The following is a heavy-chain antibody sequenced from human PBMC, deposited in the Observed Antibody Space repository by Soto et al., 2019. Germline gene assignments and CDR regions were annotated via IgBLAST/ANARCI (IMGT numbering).Heavy chain of an antibody. Sequence: EVQLVETGGGLIQPGGSLRLSCAASGFTVSSNFMNWVRQVPGKGLEWVSIIYSGGSTYYADSVKGRFTISRDNSKNTLYLQMNSLRAEVTAVYYCARGSRWEILVGYWGQGTLVTVSS. CDR3: ARGSRWEILVGY. CDR2: IYSGGST. D-gene: IGHD3-10*01. CDR1: GFTVSSNF. V-gene: IGHV3-53*02. J-gene: IGHJ4*02.